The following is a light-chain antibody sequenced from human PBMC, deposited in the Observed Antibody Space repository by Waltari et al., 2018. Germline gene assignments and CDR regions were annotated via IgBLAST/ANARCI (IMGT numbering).Light chain of an antibody. CDR3: SSYSDSSTHDVV. Sequence: QSALTQPASVSGSPGQSISISCTGTTSDIGGYDYVSWYQQQPGNAPKFLIYDVTNRPSGISNRFSGSKSGDTASLTISGLQAEDEAEYYCSSYSDSSTHDVVFGGGTELTVL. J-gene: IGLJ2*01. CDR2: DVT. CDR1: TSDIGGYDY. V-gene: IGLV2-14*01.